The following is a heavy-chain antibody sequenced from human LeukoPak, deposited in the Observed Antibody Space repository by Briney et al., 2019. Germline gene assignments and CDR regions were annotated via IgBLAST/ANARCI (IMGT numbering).Heavy chain of an antibody. CDR2: IYSGGST. CDR1: GFTVSSNY. V-gene: IGHV3-53*04. D-gene: IGHD3-10*01. Sequence: GGSLRLSCAASGFTVSSNYMSWVRQAPGKGLEWVSVIYSGGSTYYADSVKGRFTISRHNSKNTLYLQMSSLRAEDTAVYYCARSEGITMVRGVLYYYYGMDVWGQGTTVTVSS. CDR3: ARSEGITMVRGVLYYYYGMDV. J-gene: IGHJ6*02.